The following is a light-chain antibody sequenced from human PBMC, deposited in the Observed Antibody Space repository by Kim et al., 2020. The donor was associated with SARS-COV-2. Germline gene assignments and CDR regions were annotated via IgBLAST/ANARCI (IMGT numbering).Light chain of an antibody. Sequence: EIVMTQSPATLSVSPGERATLSCRASQSVKSNLAWYHHKPGQAPRLLIYGASTRATGIPARFSGSGSGTEFTLTISSLQSEDFAVYYCQQYSDWPPGTFGPGTKVDIK. CDR3: QQYSDWPPGT. CDR2: GAS. J-gene: IGKJ1*01. CDR1: QSVKSN. V-gene: IGKV3-15*01.